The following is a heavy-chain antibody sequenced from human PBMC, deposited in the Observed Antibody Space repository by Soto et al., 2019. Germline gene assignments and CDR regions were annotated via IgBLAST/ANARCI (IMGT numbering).Heavy chain of an antibody. CDR2: VVPVYGAV. CDR3: AKDGGGYP. V-gene: IGHV1-69*18. D-gene: IGHD2-15*01. J-gene: IGHJ5*02. CDR1: GGIFSNFA. Sequence: HAQLVHSGAELRKPGSSVKVSCKASGGIFSNFAFSWLRQAPGQGLEWVGTVVPVYGAVHYAHQFQGRVTITADESTTTNYMEMSGLRSEDTAVYYCAKDGGGYPWGQGTLVTVAS.